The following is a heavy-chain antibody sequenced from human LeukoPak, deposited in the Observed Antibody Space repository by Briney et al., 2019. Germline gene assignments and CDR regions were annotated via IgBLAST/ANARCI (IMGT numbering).Heavy chain of an antibody. CDR1: GYMFTTFP. J-gene: IGHJ6*02. D-gene: IGHD3-10*01. V-gene: IGHV1-18*01. CDR3: ARDRGSSPPRRFGLDV. Sequence: GASVKVSCKASGYMFTTFPISWIRQAPGQGLEWVGWISTYNGNTKYPQNLQGRVTVTTDTSTNTAYMELRSLRSDDTAVYYCARDRGSSPPRRFGLDVWGQGTTVTVSS. CDR2: ISTYNGNT.